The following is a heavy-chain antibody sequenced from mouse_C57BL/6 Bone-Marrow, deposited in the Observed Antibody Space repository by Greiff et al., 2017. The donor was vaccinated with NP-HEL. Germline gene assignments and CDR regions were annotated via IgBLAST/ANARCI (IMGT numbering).Heavy chain of an antibody. CDR2: IYPSDSET. V-gene: IGHV1-61*01. CDR1: GYTFTSYW. D-gene: IGHD2-3*01. Sequence: QVQLKQPGAELVRPGSSVKLSCKASGYTFTSYWMDWVKQRPGQGLEWIGNIYPSDSETHYNQKFKDKATLTVDKSSSTAYMQLSSQTSEDSAVYYCARGWLLLFDYWGQGTTLTVSS. CDR3: ARGWLLLFDY. J-gene: IGHJ2*01.